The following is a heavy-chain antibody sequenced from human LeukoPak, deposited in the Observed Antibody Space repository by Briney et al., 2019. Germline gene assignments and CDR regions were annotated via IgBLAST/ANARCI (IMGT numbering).Heavy chain of an antibody. CDR1: GGSISGSSYY. CDR2: IYYSGST. D-gene: IGHD3-10*01. CDR3: ARHYGP. J-gene: IGHJ4*02. V-gene: IGHV4-39*01. Sequence: SEILSLTCTVSGGSISGSSYYWGWIRQPPGKGLEWIGSIYYSGSTYYNPSLKSRVTISVDTSKNQFSLKLNSVTATDTAEYYCARHYGPWGQGTLVTVSS.